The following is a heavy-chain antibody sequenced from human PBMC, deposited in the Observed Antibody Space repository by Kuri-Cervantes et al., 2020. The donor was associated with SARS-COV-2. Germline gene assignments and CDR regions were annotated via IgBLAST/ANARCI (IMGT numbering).Heavy chain of an antibody. CDR3: ARESHPRPFWGDYPYFHQ. J-gene: IGHJ4*02. Sequence: ASVKVSCKASGYTFTAHHIHWVRQAPGQGLEWVGWIDPNSSDTKYAQKFQGRVTMTRDTSISTLYMELNRLKSDDTAVYFCARESHPRPFWGDYPYFHQWGQGSPVTVSS. CDR2: IDPNSSDT. D-gene: IGHD3-3*01. V-gene: IGHV1-2*02. CDR1: GYTFTAHH.